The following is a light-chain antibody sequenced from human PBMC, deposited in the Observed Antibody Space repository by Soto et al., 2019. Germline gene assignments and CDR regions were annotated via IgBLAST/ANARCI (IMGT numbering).Light chain of an antibody. J-gene: IGKJ1*01. CDR1: QSVSSN. Sequence: EIVMTQSPATLSVSPGERATLSCRASQSVSSNLAWYQQKPGQAPRLLIFGASTRATGIPARFSGSGSGTKFTLTISSLQSEDFAIYYCQHYNNWAWTFGQGTKVEIK. V-gene: IGKV3-15*01. CDR3: QHYNNWAWT. CDR2: GAS.